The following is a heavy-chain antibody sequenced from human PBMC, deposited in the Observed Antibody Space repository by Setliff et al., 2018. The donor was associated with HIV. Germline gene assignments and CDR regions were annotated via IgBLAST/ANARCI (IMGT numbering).Heavy chain of an antibody. CDR2: ISPYDLSE. CDR1: GYTFIDYF. V-gene: IGHV1-2*02. J-gene: IGHJ4*02. D-gene: IGHD1-1*01. CDR3: ARQLSNSFDY. Sequence: GASVKVSCKASGYTFIDYFIHWVRQAPGQGLEWMGWISPYDLSERTSQRFRGRVTLTRDTSINTAYLELSGLRSDDTAVYFCARQLSNSFDYWGQGALVTVSS.